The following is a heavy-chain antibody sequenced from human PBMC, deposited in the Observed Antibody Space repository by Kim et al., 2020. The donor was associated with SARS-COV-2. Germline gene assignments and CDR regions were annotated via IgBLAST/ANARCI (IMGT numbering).Heavy chain of an antibody. Sequence: GGSLRLSCAASGFTFSSYGMHWVRQAPGKGLEWVAVIWYDGSNKYYADSVKGRFTISRDNSKNTLYLQMNSLRAEDTAVYYCAREFQSNYNDYGDYGYYYWYGMDVWGQGTTVTVSS. CDR3: AREFQSNYNDYGDYGYYYWYGMDV. J-gene: IGHJ6*02. V-gene: IGHV3-33*01. CDR2: IWYDGSNK. CDR1: GFTFSSYG. D-gene: IGHD4-17*01.